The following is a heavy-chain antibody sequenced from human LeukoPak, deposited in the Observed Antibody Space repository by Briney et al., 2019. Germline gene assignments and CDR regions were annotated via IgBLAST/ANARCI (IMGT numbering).Heavy chain of an antibody. CDR2: ISSGSEK. Sequence: GRSLRLSCEASGFTFSIFPMHWVRQAPGKGLEWVALISSGSEKYYADSVKGRFTISRDNSKNMLYLQMNSLRADDTAVYYCARDLELSAVYYFDSWGQGTLVIVSS. V-gene: IGHV3-30*04. D-gene: IGHD3-3*01. J-gene: IGHJ4*02. CDR1: GFTFSIFP. CDR3: ARDLELSAVYYFDS.